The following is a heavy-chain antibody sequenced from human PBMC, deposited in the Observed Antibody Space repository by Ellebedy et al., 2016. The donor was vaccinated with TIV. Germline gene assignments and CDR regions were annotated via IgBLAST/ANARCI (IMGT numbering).Heavy chain of an antibody. CDR1: GGTFSNYG. D-gene: IGHD4-23*01. Sequence: ASVKVSCKASGGTFSNYGVSWVRQAPGQGFEWMGGIMPLLGTTNYAQKFQGRVTITADESTSTVYLDLGSLRSDDTAVYYCARVPPDGDNSESRPGWFDPGARERWSPSPQ. J-gene: IGHJ5*02. CDR2: IMPLLGTT. CDR3: ARVPPDGDNSESRPGWFDP. V-gene: IGHV1-69*13.